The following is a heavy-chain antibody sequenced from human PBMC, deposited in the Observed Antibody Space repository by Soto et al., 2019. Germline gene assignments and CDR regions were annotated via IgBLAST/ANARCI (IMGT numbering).Heavy chain of an antibody. CDR1: GFTFSNYA. Sequence: ELHVVESGGGLVQPGGSLRLSCVASGFTFSNYAMNWVRQAPGRGLEWVSSIIGSGGRTNYADSVKGRFTISRDNSKSTVFLQMNSLRAEDTAVYYCAKDKSGYDLWAFEMWGQGTMVTVSS. D-gene: IGHD5-12*01. CDR2: IIGSGGRT. J-gene: IGHJ3*02. V-gene: IGHV3-23*04. CDR3: AKDKSGYDLWAFEM.